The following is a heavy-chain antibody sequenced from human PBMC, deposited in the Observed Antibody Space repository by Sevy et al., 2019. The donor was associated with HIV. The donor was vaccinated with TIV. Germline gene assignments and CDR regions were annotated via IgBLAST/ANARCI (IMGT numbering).Heavy chain of an antibody. J-gene: IGHJ5*02. CDR2: ISGSGIST. V-gene: IGHV3-23*01. CDR1: GFTFSSYA. Sequence: GGSLRLSCAASGFTFSSYAMSWVRQAPGKGLEWVSGISGSGISTYYADSVKGRFTISRDNSKNTLYLQMNSLRAEDTAVFYCAGGEYCSSTSCYRAPFDPWGQGTLVTVSS. D-gene: IGHD2-2*02. CDR3: AGGEYCSSTSCYRAPFDP.